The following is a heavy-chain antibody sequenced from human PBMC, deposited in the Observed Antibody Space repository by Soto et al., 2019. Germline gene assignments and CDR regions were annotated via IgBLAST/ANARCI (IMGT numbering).Heavy chain of an antibody. Sequence: GSMALSCAASGFTFSNAWMSWVRQAPGKGLEWVGRIKSKTDGGTTDYAAPVKGRFTISRDDSKNTLYLQMNSLKTEDTAVYYCTTVEMIVVVMAPWGQGTLVTVSS. V-gene: IGHV3-15*01. CDR2: IKSKTDGGTT. CDR1: GFTFSNAW. D-gene: IGHD3-22*01. J-gene: IGHJ5*02. CDR3: TTVEMIVVVMAP.